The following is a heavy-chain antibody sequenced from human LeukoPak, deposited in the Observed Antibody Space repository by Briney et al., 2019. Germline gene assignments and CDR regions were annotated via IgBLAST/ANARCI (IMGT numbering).Heavy chain of an antibody. D-gene: IGHD3-10*01. CDR3: ARAGAWFGDGVQVDYYYYYGMDV. CDR1: GDSVSSNSAA. J-gene: IGHJ6*02. Sequence: SQTLSLTCAISGDSVSSNSAAWNWIRQSPSRGLEWLGRTYYRSKWYNDYAVSVKSRITINPDTSKNQFSLQLNSVTPEDTAVYYCARAGAWFGDGVQVDYYYYYGMDVWGQGTTVTVSS. CDR2: TYYRSKWYN. V-gene: IGHV6-1*01.